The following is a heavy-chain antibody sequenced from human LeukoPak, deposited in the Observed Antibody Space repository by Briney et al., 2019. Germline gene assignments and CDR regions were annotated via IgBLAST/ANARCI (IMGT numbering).Heavy chain of an antibody. CDR3: ARDPGTGFDY. Sequence: GGSLRLSCTAPGFTLRNYLRTWVRQAPGKGVERVANIKDDGRDKKYVDSVKGRFTISRDNAKNSLYLQMSSLTAEDTAMYYCARDPGTGFDYWGQGTLVTVSS. CDR1: GFTLRNYL. D-gene: IGHD3/OR15-3a*01. J-gene: IGHJ4*02. CDR2: IKDDGRDK. V-gene: IGHV3-7*03.